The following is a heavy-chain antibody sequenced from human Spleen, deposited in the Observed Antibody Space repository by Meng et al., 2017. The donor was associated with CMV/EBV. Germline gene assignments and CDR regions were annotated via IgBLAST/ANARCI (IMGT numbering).Heavy chain of an antibody. D-gene: IGHD6-6*01. CDR2: ISSSGSTI. Sequence: GGSLRLSCAASGFIFSSYEMNWVRQAPGKGLEWVSYISSSGSTIYYADSVKGRFTISRDNAKNSLYLQMNSLRAEDTAVYYCARESSSSAAFDYWGQGTLVTVSS. CDR3: ARESSSSAAFDY. CDR1: GFIFSSYE. J-gene: IGHJ4*02. V-gene: IGHV3-48*03.